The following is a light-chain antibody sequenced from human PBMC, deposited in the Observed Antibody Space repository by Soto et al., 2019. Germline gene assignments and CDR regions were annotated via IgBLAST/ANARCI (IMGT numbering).Light chain of an antibody. CDR3: KKYNNWPPMYT. CDR2: GAS. J-gene: IGKJ2*01. CDR1: QSVSSN. Sequence: EIVMTQSPATLSVSPGERATLSCRASQSVSSNLAWYQQKPGQAPRLLIYGASTRATGIPARFSGSGSGTEFTLTISSLQSEDFAVYNCKKYNNWPPMYTFGQGTKLEIK. V-gene: IGKV3-15*01.